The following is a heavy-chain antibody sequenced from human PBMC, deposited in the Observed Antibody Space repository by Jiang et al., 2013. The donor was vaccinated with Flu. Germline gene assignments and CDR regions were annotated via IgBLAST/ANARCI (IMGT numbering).Heavy chain of an antibody. J-gene: IGHJ5*02. CDR2: FDPEDGET. CDR1: GYTLTELS. D-gene: IGHD6-6*01. V-gene: IGHV1-24*01. CDR3: AGDHSSADISSWWFDP. Sequence: SGAEVKKPGASVKVSCKVSGYTLTELSMHWVRQAPGKGLEWMGGFDPEDGETIYAQKFQGRVTMTEDTSTDTAYMELSSLRSEDTAVYYCAGDHSSADISSWWFDPWGQGTLVIVSS.